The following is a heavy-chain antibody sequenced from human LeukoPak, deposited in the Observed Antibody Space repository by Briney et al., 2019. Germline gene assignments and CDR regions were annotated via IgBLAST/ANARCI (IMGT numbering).Heavy chain of an antibody. CDR1: GFTFSSYA. V-gene: IGHV3-7*01. J-gene: IGHJ4*02. CDR3: ARVRQWLPFDY. D-gene: IGHD6-19*01. CDR2: IKQDGSEK. Sequence: GGSLRLSCAASGFTFSSYAMHWVRQAPGKGLEWVANIKQDGSEKYYVDSVKGRFTISRDNAKNSLYLQMNSLRAEDTAVYYCARVRQWLPFDYWGQGTLVTVSS.